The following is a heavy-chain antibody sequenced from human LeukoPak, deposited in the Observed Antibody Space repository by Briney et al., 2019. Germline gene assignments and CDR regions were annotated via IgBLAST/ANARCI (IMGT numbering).Heavy chain of an antibody. Sequence: ASVKVSCKASGYTFTSYGISWVRQAPGQGLEWMGWISAYNGNTNYAQKLQGRVTMTTDTSTSTAYMELSSLRSEDTAVYYCARDRTYYYDSSGYYYGGYFDYWGQGTLVTVSS. V-gene: IGHV1-18*01. CDR2: ISAYNGNT. J-gene: IGHJ4*02. CDR3: ARDRTYYYDSSGYYYGGYFDY. D-gene: IGHD3-22*01. CDR1: GYTFTSYG.